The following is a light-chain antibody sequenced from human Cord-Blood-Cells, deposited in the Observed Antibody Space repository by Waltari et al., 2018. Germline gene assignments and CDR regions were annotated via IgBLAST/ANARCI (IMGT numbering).Light chain of an antibody. CDR1: QCVSSSY. Sequence: EIVLTQSPGTLSFSQGERATLSCRASQCVSSSYLDWYQQKPVQAPRLLIHGASSRAPGIPDRCSGSGSGTDFTLTISRLEPEDFAVYYCQQYVSSAWTFGQGTKVEI. J-gene: IGKJ1*01. V-gene: IGKV3-20*01. CDR2: GAS. CDR3: QQYVSSAWT.